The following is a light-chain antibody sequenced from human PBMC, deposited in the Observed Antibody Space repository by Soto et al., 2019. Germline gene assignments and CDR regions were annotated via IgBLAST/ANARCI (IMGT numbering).Light chain of an antibody. CDR3: SSYAVDSLYV. J-gene: IGLJ1*01. CDR1: SSDVGAFNF. V-gene: IGLV2-8*01. CDR2: QVT. Sequence: QSALTQPPSASGSPGQSVTISCTGTSSDVGAFNFVSWYQQHPGKAPKLMIYQVTKRPSGVPDRFSASKSGNTASLTVSGLQAEDEADYYCSSYAVDSLYVFGTGTKLTVL.